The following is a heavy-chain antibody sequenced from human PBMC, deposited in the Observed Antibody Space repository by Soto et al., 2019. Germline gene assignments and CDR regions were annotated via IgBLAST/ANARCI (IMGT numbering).Heavy chain of an antibody. V-gene: IGHV1-46*01. Sequence: GASVKVSCKASAYSFTTYHIHWVRQAPGQGLEWMGLINSDAGATNYAQRFQGRLRLTRDTSTSTVYMELRSLRFDDTAVYYCARGDIVLVPASEGNWFDPWGQGTLVTVSS. CDR2: INSDAGAT. CDR3: ARGDIVLVPASEGNWFDP. D-gene: IGHD2-2*01. CDR1: AYSFTTYH. J-gene: IGHJ5*02.